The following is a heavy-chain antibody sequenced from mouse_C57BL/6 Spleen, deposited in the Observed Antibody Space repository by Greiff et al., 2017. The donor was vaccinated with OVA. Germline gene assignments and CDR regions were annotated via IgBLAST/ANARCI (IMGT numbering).Heavy chain of an antibody. Sequence: VQLQQPGAELVKPGASVKLSCKASGYTFTSYWMHWVKQRPGQGLEWIGMIHPNSGSTKYNEKFKSKATLTVDKSSSTAYMQLSSLTSEDSAVYYCARGDYDYDDAMDYWGQGTSVTVSS. V-gene: IGHV1-64*01. D-gene: IGHD2-4*01. CDR3: ARGDYDYDDAMDY. J-gene: IGHJ4*01. CDR1: GYTFTSYW. CDR2: IHPNSGST.